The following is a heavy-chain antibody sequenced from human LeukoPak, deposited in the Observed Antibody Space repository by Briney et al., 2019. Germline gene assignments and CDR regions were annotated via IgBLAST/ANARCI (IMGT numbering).Heavy chain of an antibody. J-gene: IGHJ4*02. D-gene: IGHD3-22*01. Sequence: SETLSLTCTVSDVSISGYYWSWIRQPPGKGLEWIGEINHSGSTNYNPSLKSRVTISLDTSKNQFSLKLSSVTAADTAVYYCAREYYYDSSGYYGGFDYWGQGTLVTVSS. CDR3: AREYYYDSSGYYGGFDY. V-gene: IGHV4-34*01. CDR2: INHSGST. CDR1: DVSISGYY.